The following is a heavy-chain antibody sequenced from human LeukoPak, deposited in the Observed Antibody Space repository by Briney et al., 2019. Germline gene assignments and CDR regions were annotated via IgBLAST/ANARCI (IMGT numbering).Heavy chain of an antibody. CDR2: FDPEDGET. J-gene: IGHJ6*03. Sequence: ASVKVSCKVSGYTLTELSMHWVRQAPGKGLEWMGGFDPEDGETIYAQKFQGRVTMTEDTSTDTAYMELSSVRSEDTAVYYCATGGVYGSGSGRFYYYYYMDVWGKGTTVTVSS. CDR3: ATGGVYGSGSGRFYYYYYMDV. D-gene: IGHD3-10*01. V-gene: IGHV1-24*01. CDR1: GYTLTELS.